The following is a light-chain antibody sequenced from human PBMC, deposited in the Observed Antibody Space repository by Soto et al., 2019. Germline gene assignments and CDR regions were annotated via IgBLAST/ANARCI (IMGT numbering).Light chain of an antibody. CDR2: WAS. CDR1: QSVLYTSNNKNY. CDR3: QQYYTTPFT. V-gene: IGKV4-1*01. Sequence: DIVMTQSPDSLAVSLGERATINCESSQSVLYTSNNKNYLAWYQQKPGQPPKLLIYWASTRESGVPDRFSGGGSCTDFTLTISYLQAEDVAIYYCQQYYTTPFTFGPGTKVDIK. J-gene: IGKJ3*01.